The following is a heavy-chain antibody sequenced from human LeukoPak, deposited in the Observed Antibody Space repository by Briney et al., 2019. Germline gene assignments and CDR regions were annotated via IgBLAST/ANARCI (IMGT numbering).Heavy chain of an antibody. CDR2: ISGSGGTT. V-gene: IGHV3-23*01. Sequence: PGGSLRLSCAASGFTFSSYAMSWVRQAPGKGLEWVSAISGSGGTTYYADPVKGRFTISRDNSNNTLHLQMYTLRAQDTGLFCYAKNVWLRAEPFDYWGQGTLVTVSS. CDR1: GFTFSSYA. J-gene: IGHJ4*02. CDR3: AKNVWLRAEPFDY. D-gene: IGHD3-16*01.